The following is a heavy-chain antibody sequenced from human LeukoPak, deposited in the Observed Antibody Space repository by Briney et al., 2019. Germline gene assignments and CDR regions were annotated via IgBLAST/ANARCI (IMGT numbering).Heavy chain of an antibody. CDR1: GFTFRSYG. D-gene: IGHD1-26*01. CDR3: AKSEELLLGHSDY. V-gene: IGHV3-30*18. CDR2: ISHDGGSK. Sequence: GGSLRLSCEASGFTFRSYGMHWVRQAPGKGLEWVTSISHDGGSKYSADSVKGRFTISRDNSKNTLSLQMNSLRAEDTAVYYCAKSEELLLGHSDYWGQGTLVTVSS. J-gene: IGHJ4*02.